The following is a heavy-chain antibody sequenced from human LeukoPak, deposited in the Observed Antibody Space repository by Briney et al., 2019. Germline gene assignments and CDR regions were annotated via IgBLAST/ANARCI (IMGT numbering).Heavy chain of an antibody. J-gene: IGHJ4*02. V-gene: IGHV4-34*01. CDR3: ARVYSSGWYPRSNYFDY. Sequence: SETLSLTCAVYGGSFSGYYWSWIRQPPGKGLEWIGEINHSGSTNYNPSLKSRVTISVDTSKNQLSLKLSSVTAADTAVYYCARVYSSGWYPRSNYFDYWGQGTLVTVSS. CDR1: GGSFSGYY. D-gene: IGHD6-19*01. CDR2: INHSGST.